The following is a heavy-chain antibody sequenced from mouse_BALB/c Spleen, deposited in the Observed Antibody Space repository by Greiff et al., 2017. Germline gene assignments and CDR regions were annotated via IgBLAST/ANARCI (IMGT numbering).Heavy chain of an antibody. CDR3: AREEITTDH. Sequence: QVQLQQPGAELVKPGASVKLSCKASGYTFTSYWMHWVKQRPGQGLEWIGEINPSNGRTNYNEKFKSKATLTVDKSSSTAYMQLSSLTSEDSAVCDCAREEITTDHWGQGTLVTVSA. D-gene: IGHD1-1*01. V-gene: IGHV1S81*02. CDR1: GYTFTSYW. CDR2: INPSNGRT. J-gene: IGHJ3*01.